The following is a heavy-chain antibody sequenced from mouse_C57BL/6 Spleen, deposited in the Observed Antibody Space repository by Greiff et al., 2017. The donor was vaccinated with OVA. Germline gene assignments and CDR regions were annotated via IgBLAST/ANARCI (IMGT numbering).Heavy chain of an antibody. V-gene: IGHV3-6*01. CDR2: ISYDGSN. J-gene: IGHJ4*01. CDR1: GYSITSGYY. CDR3: AREVDYGTGAMDY. D-gene: IGHD2-4*01. Sequence: DVKLQESGPGLVKPSQSLSLTCSVTGYSITSGYYWNWIRQYPGNKLEWMGYISYDGSNNYNPSLKNRISITRDTSKNQFFLKLNSVTTEDTATYYCAREVDYGTGAMDYWGQGTSVTVSS.